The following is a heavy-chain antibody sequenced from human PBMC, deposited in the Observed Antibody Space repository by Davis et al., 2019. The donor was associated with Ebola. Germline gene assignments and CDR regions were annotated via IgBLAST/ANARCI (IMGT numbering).Heavy chain of an antibody. D-gene: IGHD6-13*01. J-gene: IGHJ4*02. CDR3: ARDPRYSSSWHHYFDY. V-gene: IGHV3-7*01. CDR2: IKQDGSEK. Sequence: PGGSLRLSCAASGFTFSSYWMSWVRQAPGKGLEWVANIKQDGSEKYYVDSVKGRFTISRDNAKNSLYLQMNSLRAEDTAVYYCARDPRYSSSWHHYFDYWGQGTLVTVSS. CDR1: GFTFSSYW.